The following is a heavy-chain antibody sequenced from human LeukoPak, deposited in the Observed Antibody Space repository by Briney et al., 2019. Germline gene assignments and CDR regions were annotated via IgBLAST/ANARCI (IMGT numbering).Heavy chain of an antibody. CDR2: TYYRSKWYN. V-gene: IGHV6-1*01. CDR1: GDSVASNSAT. Sequence: SQTLSLTCAISGDSVASNSATWNWIRQSPSRGLEWLGRTYYRSKWYNDYAVSVKGRITINPDTSKNQFSLQLNSVTPEDTAVYYCARDLSVAGTIGTHLAFDIWGQGTMVTVSS. CDR3: ARDLSVAGTIGTHLAFDI. J-gene: IGHJ3*02. D-gene: IGHD6-19*01.